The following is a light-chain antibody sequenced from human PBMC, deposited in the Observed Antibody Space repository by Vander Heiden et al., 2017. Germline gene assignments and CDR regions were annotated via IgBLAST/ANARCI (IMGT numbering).Light chain of an antibody. Sequence: IQMTQSPSSLSASVGDRVTITCQASQDISNYLNWYQQKPGKAPKLLNYDASNLETGVPSRFSGSGSGTDFTFTINSLQPEDIATYYCQHYDSLPLTFGGGTKVEMK. CDR2: DAS. V-gene: IGKV1-33*01. CDR3: QHYDSLPLT. J-gene: IGKJ4*01. CDR1: QDISNY.